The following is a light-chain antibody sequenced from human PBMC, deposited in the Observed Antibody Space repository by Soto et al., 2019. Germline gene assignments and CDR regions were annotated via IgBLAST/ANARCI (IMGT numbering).Light chain of an antibody. CDR1: QSISSW. CDR3: QQYDSYSPPYT. CDR2: EAS. V-gene: IGKV1-5*01. J-gene: IGKJ2*01. Sequence: DIQLTQSPSTLSASVGDRVIITCRASQSISSWLAWYQQKPGKAPKPLIYEASSLEGGVPSRFSGSGFGTEFTLTISSLQPDDFATYFCQQYDSYSPPYTFGQGTTLEIK.